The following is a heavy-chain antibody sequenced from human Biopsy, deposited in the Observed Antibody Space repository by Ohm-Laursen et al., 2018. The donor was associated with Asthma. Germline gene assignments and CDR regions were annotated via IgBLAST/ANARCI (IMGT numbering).Heavy chain of an antibody. D-gene: IGHD3-9*01. V-gene: IGHV1-3*01. CDR2: INAGDGNT. J-gene: IGHJ3*01. CDR1: GYNFISFA. CDR3: ARTYYDFLTGQVNDAFAL. Sequence: VSSVKVSCKASGYNFISFAIHRVRQAPGQRLEWMGWINAGDGNTKYSQKFQGRVTITRDTSASTAYMDLRSLRSEDTAMYYCARTYYDFLTGQVNDAFALWGQGTMVTVSS.